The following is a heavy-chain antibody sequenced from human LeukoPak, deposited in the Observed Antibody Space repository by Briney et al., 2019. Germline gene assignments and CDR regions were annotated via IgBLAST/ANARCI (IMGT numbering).Heavy chain of an antibody. D-gene: IGHD2-21*02. CDR2: IYYSGST. Sequence: PSETLSLTCTVSGGSISSYYWSWIRQPPGKGLEWIGYIYYSGSTNYNPSLKSRVTISVDTSKNQFSLKLSSVTAADTAVYYCARDEGWCGGDCSAPYGMDVWGQGTTVTVSS. V-gene: IGHV4-59*01. J-gene: IGHJ6*02. CDR3: ARDEGWCGGDCSAPYGMDV. CDR1: GGSISSYY.